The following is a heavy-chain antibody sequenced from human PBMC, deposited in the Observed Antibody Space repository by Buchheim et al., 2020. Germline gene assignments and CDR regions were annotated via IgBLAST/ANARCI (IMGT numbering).Heavy chain of an antibody. J-gene: IGHJ6*02. CDR1: GYTFTSYY. V-gene: IGHV1-46*01. Sequence: QVQLVQSGAEVKKPGASVKVSCKASGYTFTSYYMHWVRQAPGQGLEWMGIINPSGGSTSYAQKFQGRVTMTRDTSTSTVSMELSSLRSEDTAVYYCARDGHLVGATLHYYGMDVWGQGTT. CDR2: INPSGGST. D-gene: IGHD1-26*01. CDR3: ARDGHLVGATLHYYGMDV.